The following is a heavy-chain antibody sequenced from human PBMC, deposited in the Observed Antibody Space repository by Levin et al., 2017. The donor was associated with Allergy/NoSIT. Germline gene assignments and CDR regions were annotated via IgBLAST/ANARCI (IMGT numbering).Heavy chain of an antibody. V-gene: IGHV3-9*01. J-gene: IGHJ4*02. Sequence: PGGSLRLSCAASGFTFDDYAMHWVRQAPGKGLEWVSGISWNSGSIGYADSVKGRFTISRDNAKNSLYLQMNSLRAEDTALYYCAKGLWLRGIDYWGQGTLVTVSS. CDR1: GFTFDDYA. D-gene: IGHD2-21*01. CDR3: AKGLWLRGIDY. CDR2: ISWNSGSI.